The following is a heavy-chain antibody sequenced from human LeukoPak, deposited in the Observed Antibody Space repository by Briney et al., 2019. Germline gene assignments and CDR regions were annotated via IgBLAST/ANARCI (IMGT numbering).Heavy chain of an antibody. V-gene: IGHV3-23*01. Sequence: GGSLRLSCAASGFPFSSYDMSWVRQAPGKGLEWVSTINHSGGITYYADSVRGRFISFRDNSKNTVSLQMNSLTAEDTAVYYCAMDLGYWGQGTLVTVSS. J-gene: IGHJ4*02. CDR3: AMDLGY. CDR2: INHSGGIT. CDR1: GFPFSSYD.